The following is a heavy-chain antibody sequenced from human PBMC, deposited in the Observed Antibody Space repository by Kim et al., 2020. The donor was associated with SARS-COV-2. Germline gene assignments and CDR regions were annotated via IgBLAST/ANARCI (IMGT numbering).Heavy chain of an antibody. D-gene: IGHD3-22*01. CDR3: ARRDRSGYYSWFDP. J-gene: IGHJ5*02. Sequence: NPSLKSRVTISVDTSTNQFSLKLTSVTAADTAIYYCARRDRSGYYSWFDPWGQGTLVTVSS. V-gene: IGHV4-59*08.